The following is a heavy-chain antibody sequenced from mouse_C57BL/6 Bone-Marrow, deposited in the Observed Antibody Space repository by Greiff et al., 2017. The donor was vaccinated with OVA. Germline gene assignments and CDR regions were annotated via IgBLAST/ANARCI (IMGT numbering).Heavy chain of an antibody. CDR3: ARQGYYLWYFDV. CDR1: GYTFTSYW. J-gene: IGHJ1*03. V-gene: IGHV1-55*01. D-gene: IGHD2-3*01. Sequence: QVQLQQPGAELVKPGASVKMSCKASGYTFTSYWITWVKQRPGQGLEWIGDIYPGSGSTNYNEKFKSKATLTVDTSSSTAYMQLSSLTSEDSAVYYCARQGYYLWYFDVWGTGTTVTVSS. CDR2: IYPGSGST.